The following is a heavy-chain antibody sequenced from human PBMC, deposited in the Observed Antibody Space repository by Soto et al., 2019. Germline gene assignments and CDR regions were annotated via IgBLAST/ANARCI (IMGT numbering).Heavy chain of an antibody. V-gene: IGHV4-59*01. J-gene: IGHJ4*02. CDR3: ASNWGSTNAY. CDR2: IYYSGST. D-gene: IGHD7-27*01. Sequence: QVQLQESGPGLVKPSETLSLTCVVSGGSLSSYYWSWIRQPPGKGLEWIGYIYYSGSTNHNPSLKSRVTISVDPSKTQFSLKLSSVTAADTAVYYCASNWGSTNAYWGRATLVTVSS. CDR1: GGSLSSYY.